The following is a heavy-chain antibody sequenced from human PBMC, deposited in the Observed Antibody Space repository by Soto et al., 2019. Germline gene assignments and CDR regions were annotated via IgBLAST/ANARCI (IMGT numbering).Heavy chain of an antibody. CDR3: ARRGDGSGSYYMPLDY. CDR2: ISYDGSNK. J-gene: IGHJ4*02. D-gene: IGHD3-10*01. CDR1: GFTFSSYA. Sequence: QVQLVESGGGVVQPGRSLRLSCAASGFTFSSYAMHWVRQAPGKGLEWVAVISYDGSNKYYAVSVKGRFTISRDNSKNTLYLRMNSLRAEDTAVYYCARRGDGSGSYYMPLDYWGQGALVTVSS. V-gene: IGHV3-30-3*01.